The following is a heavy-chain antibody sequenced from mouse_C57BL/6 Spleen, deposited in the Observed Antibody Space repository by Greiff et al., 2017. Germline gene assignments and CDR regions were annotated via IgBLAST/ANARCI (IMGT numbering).Heavy chain of an antibody. V-gene: IGHV1-42*01. CDR3: ARINWDFDY. Sequence: EVQLQQSGPELVKPGASVKISCKASGYSFTGYYMNWVKQSPEKSLEWIGEINPSTGGTTYNQKFKAKATLTVDKSSSTAYMQLKSLTSEDSAVYYCARINWDFDYWGQGTTLTVSS. D-gene: IGHD4-1*01. J-gene: IGHJ2*01. CDR1: GYSFTGYY. CDR2: INPSTGGT.